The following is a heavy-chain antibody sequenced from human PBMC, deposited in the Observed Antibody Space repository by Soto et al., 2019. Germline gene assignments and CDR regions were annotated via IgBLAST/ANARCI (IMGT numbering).Heavy chain of an antibody. D-gene: IGHD1-7*01. Sequence: PSETLSLTCAVSGYSISSGYYWGWIRQSPGKGLEWIGSIYHSGSTYYNPSLKSRVTISVDTSKNQFSLKLSSVTAADTAVYYCARVVLTGTKHFHYCGQGTLVTVSS. J-gene: IGHJ4*02. CDR3: ARVVLTGTKHFHY. V-gene: IGHV4-38-2*01. CDR2: IYHSGST. CDR1: GYSISSGYY.